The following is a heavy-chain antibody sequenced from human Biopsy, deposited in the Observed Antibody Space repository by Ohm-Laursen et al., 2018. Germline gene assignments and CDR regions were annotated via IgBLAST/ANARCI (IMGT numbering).Heavy chain of an antibody. J-gene: IGHJ4*02. Sequence: GSLRLSCTASGFTFRDYRMSWVRQAPGKGLEWVSMIGGGRATTYYADSVKGRFTISRDNFKETVDLQMDSLTADDTALYYCVKHASPSTAYYFHDWGQGTLVTVS. D-gene: IGHD2-21*02. CDR1: GFTFRDYR. CDR3: VKHASPSTAYYFHD. V-gene: IGHV3-23*01. CDR2: IGGGRATT.